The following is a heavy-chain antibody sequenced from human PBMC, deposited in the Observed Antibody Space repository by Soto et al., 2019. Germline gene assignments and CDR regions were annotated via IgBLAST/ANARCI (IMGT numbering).Heavy chain of an antibody. Sequence: HPGGSLRLSCAASGFSFSSYWMSWVRQAPGRGLEWVANIKKDGSEKYYVDSVGGRFTISRDNAKNSLYLQMNSLRVEDTAVYYCARDQPGYSYGYGLGYWGQGTLVTVSS. J-gene: IGHJ4*02. D-gene: IGHD5-18*01. CDR1: GFSFSSYW. CDR2: IKKDGSEK. V-gene: IGHV3-7*01. CDR3: ARDQPGYSYGYGLGY.